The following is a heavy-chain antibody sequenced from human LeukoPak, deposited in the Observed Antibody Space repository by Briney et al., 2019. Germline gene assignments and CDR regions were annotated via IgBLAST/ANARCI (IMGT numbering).Heavy chain of an antibody. Sequence: SVKVSCKASGYTFTSYGISWVRQAPGQGLEWMGWISAYNGNTNYAQKLQGRVTMTTDTSTSTAYMELRSLRSDDTAVYYCARDLSMTTVTKGWFDPWGQGTLVTVSS. V-gene: IGHV1-18*01. CDR1: GYTFTSYG. J-gene: IGHJ5*02. CDR3: ARDLSMTTVTKGWFDP. D-gene: IGHD4-11*01. CDR2: ISAYNGNT.